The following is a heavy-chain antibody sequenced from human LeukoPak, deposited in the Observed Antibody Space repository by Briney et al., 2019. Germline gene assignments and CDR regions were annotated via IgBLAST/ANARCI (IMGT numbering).Heavy chain of an antibody. CDR3: ARVAYDSSGFRPPPRYYYYYYMDV. CDR2: IYTSGST. D-gene: IGHD3-22*01. CDR1: GGSISTGSYY. Sequence: SETLSLTCTVSGGSISTGSYYWSWIRQPAGKRLEWIGRIYTSGSTNYNPSLKSRVTISVDTSKNQFSLKLSSVTAADTAVYYCARVAYDSSGFRPPPRYYYYYYMDVWGKGTTVTISS. V-gene: IGHV4-61*02. J-gene: IGHJ6*03.